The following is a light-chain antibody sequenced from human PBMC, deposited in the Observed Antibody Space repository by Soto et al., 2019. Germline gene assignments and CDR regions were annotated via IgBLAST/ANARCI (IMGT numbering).Light chain of an antibody. CDR1: QRISSW. V-gene: IGKV1-5*01. CDR2: DAS. J-gene: IGKJ2*01. Sequence: DIQMTQSPSTLSASIGDRVTITCRASQRISSWLAWYQQKPGKAPKLLIYDASSLQSGVPSRFSGSGSGTEFTLSISSLQPDDFATSYCQQYNRYPYAFGQGTKLEL. CDR3: QQYNRYPYA.